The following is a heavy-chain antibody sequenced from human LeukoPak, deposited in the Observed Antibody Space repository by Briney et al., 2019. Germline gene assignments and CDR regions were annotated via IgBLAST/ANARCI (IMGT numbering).Heavy chain of an antibody. D-gene: IGHD3-10*01. CDR2: IFGGGGT. CDR1: GFNVNSNY. J-gene: IGHJ5*02. Sequence: GGSLRLSCTASGFNVNSNYMSWVRQVPGKGLEWVSVIFGGGGTHYADSVKGRFTISRNNSKNKLYLQMNSLRVEDTAIYYCARDHSALASYPNPWGQGTLVTVSS. CDR3: ARDHSALASYPNP. V-gene: IGHV3-66*01.